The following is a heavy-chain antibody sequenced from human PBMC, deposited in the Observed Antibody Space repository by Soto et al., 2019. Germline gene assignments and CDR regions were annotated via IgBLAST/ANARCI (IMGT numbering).Heavy chain of an antibody. CDR1: GYTFTSYG. Sequence: QVQLVQSGAEVKKPGASVKVSCKASGYTFTSYGISWVRQAPGQVLEWIGWISANNGNTNDAQKLQGRVTMTTDTSTSTADMELRSLRSVDTAVYYCARDYGDDFLFNLHYWGQGTLVTVSS. CDR2: ISANNGNT. D-gene: IGHD4-17*01. V-gene: IGHV1-18*01. CDR3: ARDYGDDFLFNLHY. J-gene: IGHJ4*02.